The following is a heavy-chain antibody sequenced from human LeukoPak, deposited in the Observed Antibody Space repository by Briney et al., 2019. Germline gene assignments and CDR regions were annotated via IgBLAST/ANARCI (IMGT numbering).Heavy chain of an antibody. CDR1: GGSIAGSSDY. Sequence: SETLSLTCSVSGGSIAGSSDYWGWIRQPPGKGLEWIGSVYYTGITDYNPSLKSRATIFVDTSENKFSLNLTSVTAADTAVYYCARRSIAAAVDYWGRGTLVTVPS. CDR3: ARRSIAAAVDY. D-gene: IGHD6-13*01. J-gene: IGHJ4*02. CDR2: VYYTGIT. V-gene: IGHV4-39*01.